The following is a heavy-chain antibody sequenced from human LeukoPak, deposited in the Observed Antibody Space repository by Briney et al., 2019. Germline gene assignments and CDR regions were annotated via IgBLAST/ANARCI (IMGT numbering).Heavy chain of an antibody. CDR1: GFPFSTYW. CDR2: INQDGTEK. CDR3: AELGITMIGGV. Sequence: PGGSLRLSCAASGFPFSTYWMSWVRQAPGKGLEWVANINQDGTEKYYVDSVKGRFTISRDNAKNSLYLQMNGLRAEDTAVYYCAELGITMIGGVWGKGTTVTISS. V-gene: IGHV3-7*01. J-gene: IGHJ6*04. D-gene: IGHD3-10*02.